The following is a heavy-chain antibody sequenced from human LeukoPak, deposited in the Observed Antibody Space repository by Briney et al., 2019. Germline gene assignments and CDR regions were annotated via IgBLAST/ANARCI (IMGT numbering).Heavy chain of an antibody. D-gene: IGHD6-19*01. CDR3: ARDHGQWLVPGSHDY. Sequence: SVKVSCKASGGTFSSYAISWVRPAPGQGLEWMGRIIPILGIANYAQKFQGRVTITADKSTSTAYMELSSLRSEDTAVYYCARDHGQWLVPGSHDYWGQGTLVTVSS. J-gene: IGHJ4*02. CDR1: GGTFSSYA. V-gene: IGHV1-69*04. CDR2: IIPILGIA.